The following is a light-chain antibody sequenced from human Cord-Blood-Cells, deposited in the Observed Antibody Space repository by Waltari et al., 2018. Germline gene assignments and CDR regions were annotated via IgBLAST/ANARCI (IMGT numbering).Light chain of an antibody. CDR1: QSISSW. J-gene: IGKJ1*01. Sequence: DIQMTQSPSTLSASVGNRVTITCRASQSISSWLAWYQQKPGKAPKVLIYKASNLASGVPSRFSGSGSGTEFTLTISSLQPDDFATYYCQQYNSYSTFGQGTKVEIK. CDR2: KAS. V-gene: IGKV1-5*03. CDR3: QQYNSYST.